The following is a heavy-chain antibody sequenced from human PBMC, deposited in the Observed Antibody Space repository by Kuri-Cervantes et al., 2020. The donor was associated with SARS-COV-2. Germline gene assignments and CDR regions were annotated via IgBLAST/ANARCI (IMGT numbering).Heavy chain of an antibody. D-gene: IGHD2-2*01. CDR1: GYAFTSYG. J-gene: IGHJ4*02. CDR3: ARAFCSSTSCYYFDY. V-gene: IGHV1-18*01. CDR2: ISAYNGNT. Sequence: GGSLRLSCKASGYAFTSYGISWARQAPGQGLEWMGWISAYNGNTNYAQKLQGRVTMTTDTSTSTAYMELRSLRSDDTAVYYCARAFCSSTSCYYFDYWGQGTLVTVSS.